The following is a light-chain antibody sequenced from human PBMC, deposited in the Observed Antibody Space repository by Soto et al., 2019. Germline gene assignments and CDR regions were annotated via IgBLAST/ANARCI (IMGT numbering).Light chain of an antibody. V-gene: IGKV3-15*01. CDR1: QSVSNN. J-gene: IGKJ1*01. CDR2: GAS. CDR3: QQYNNWPRT. Sequence: EIVMTQSPVTLSVSPGERVTLSCRASQSVSNNYLAWYQQKPGQAPRLLIYGASTRATGIPARFSGSGSGTEFTLTISSLQSEDFAVYYCQQYNNWPRTFGQGTKVDIK.